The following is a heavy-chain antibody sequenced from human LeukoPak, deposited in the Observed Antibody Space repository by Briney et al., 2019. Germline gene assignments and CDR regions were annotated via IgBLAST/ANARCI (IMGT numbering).Heavy chain of an antibody. Sequence: GWSLSLSCPDSGCSFSHYAMTWVRQAPVKEMEWVSTSSGSGGSTYYADSVRGRFTISTVNYKNTLYLMMLSQRIEDKAVYYCAKHFAQQDGNYSFDIWGQGTMVTVSS. CDR3: AKHFAQQDGNYSFDI. D-gene: IGHD3-10*01. V-gene: IGHV3-23*01. J-gene: IGHJ3*02. CDR2: SSGSGGST. CDR1: GCSFSHYA.